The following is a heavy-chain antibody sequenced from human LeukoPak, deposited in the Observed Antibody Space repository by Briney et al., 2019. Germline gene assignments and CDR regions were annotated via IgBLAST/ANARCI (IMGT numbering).Heavy chain of an antibody. Sequence: ASVKVSCKASGGTFSSYAISWVRQAPGQGLEWMGGIIPIFGTANYAQKFQGRVTMTEDTSTDTAYMELSSLRSEDTAVYYCATDGDGYRYFDYWGQGTLVTVSS. D-gene: IGHD5-24*01. CDR3: ATDGDGYRYFDY. J-gene: IGHJ4*02. CDR2: IIPIFGTA. V-gene: IGHV1-69*06. CDR1: GGTFSSYA.